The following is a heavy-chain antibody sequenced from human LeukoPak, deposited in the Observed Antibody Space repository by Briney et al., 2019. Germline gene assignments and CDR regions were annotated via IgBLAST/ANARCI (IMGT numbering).Heavy chain of an antibody. V-gene: IGHV3-23*01. J-gene: IGHJ6*03. CDR1: GFTFSDHA. D-gene: IGHD2-15*01. Sequence: GGSLRLSCAASGFTFSDHAMTWVRQAPGKGLEWVSGISASGGSTYYADSVKGRFTISRDNSKNTLYLQMNSLRAEDTAVYFCANRGVGYYYMDVWGKGTTVTVPS. CDR2: ISASGGST. CDR3: ANRGVGYYYMDV.